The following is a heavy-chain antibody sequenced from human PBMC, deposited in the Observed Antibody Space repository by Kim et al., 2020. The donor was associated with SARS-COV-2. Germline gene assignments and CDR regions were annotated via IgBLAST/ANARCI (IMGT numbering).Heavy chain of an antibody. Sequence: NPTYAQGFTGRFVFYLDTSVSTAYLQISSLKAEDTAVYFCARDSSGYFDSWGQGTLVTVSS. J-gene: IGHJ4*02. D-gene: IGHD2-8*02. V-gene: IGHV7-4-1*02. CDR3: ARDSSGYFDS. CDR2: NP.